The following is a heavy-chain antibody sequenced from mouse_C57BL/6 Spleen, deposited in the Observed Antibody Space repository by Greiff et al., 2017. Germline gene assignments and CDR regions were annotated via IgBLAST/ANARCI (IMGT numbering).Heavy chain of an antibody. D-gene: IGHD2-3*01. CDR3: ARSNDGYPAWFAY. CDR1: GYAFSSYW. CDR2: IYPGDGDT. J-gene: IGHJ3*01. Sequence: VQRVESGAELVKPGASVKISCKASGYAFSSYWMNWVKQRPGKGLEWIGQIYPGDGDTNYNGKFKGKATLTADKSSSTAYMQLSSLTSEESAVYFCARSNDGYPAWFAYWGQGTLVTVSA. V-gene: IGHV1-80*01.